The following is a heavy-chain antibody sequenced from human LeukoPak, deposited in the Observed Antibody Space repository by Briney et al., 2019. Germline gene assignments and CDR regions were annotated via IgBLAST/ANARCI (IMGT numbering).Heavy chain of an antibody. CDR3: AKEGDYPIITYNS. CDR1: GFTFSRFW. D-gene: IGHD4-17*01. V-gene: IGHV3-7*01. Sequence: GGSLRLSCAASGFTFSRFWMNWVRQAPGKGLEWVANIKGDGTEKYYVDSVKGRFSISRDNAKNSLYLQMDSLRAEDTAVYYCAKEGDYPIITYNSWGQGAMVTVFS. CDR2: IKGDGTEK. J-gene: IGHJ4*02.